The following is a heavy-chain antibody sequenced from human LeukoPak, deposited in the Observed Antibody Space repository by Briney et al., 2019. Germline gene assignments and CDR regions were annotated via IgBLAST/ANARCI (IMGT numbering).Heavy chain of an antibody. D-gene: IGHD5-12*01. CDR3: AKDTRYDYYFDY. Sequence: GGSLRLSCAASGFTFSSYSMNWVRQAPGKGLGWVSSISSSSSYIYYADSVKGRFTISRDNSKNTLYLQMNSLRAEDTAVYYCAKDTRYDYYFDYWGQGTLVTVSS. CDR2: ISSSSSYI. CDR1: GFTFSSYS. J-gene: IGHJ4*02. V-gene: IGHV3-21*01.